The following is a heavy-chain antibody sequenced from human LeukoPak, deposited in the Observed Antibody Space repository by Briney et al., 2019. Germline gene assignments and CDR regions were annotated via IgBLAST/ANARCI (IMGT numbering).Heavy chain of an antibody. CDR1: RYTPTIYA. CDR3: ARVDGYGDYTHFDY. CDR2: INAGNGNT. D-gene: IGHD4-17*01. Sequence: SASLSSKPSRYTPTIYAIDWVRQAPRQRLGWMGWINAGNGNTYYSQKFQGRVTITRDTSASTAYMELSSVRSEDTAVYYCARVDGYGDYTHFDYWGQGTLVTVSS. V-gene: IGHV1-3*01. J-gene: IGHJ4*02.